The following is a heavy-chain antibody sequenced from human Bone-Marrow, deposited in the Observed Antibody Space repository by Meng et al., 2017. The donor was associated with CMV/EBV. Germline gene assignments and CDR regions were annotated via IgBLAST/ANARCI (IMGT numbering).Heavy chain of an antibody. V-gene: IGHV3-23*01. D-gene: IGHD7-27*01. Sequence: GSLRLSCAASGFTFSSYAMSWVRQAPGKGLEWVSAISGSGGSTYYADSVKGRFTISRDNSKNTLYLQMNSLRAEDTAVYYCAKGLGKLGIVGSLDYWGQGTLVTVSS. J-gene: IGHJ4*02. CDR3: AKGLGKLGIVGSLDY. CDR1: GFTFSSYA. CDR2: ISGSGGST.